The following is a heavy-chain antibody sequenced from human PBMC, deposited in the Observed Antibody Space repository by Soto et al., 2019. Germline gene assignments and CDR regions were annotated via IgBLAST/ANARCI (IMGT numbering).Heavy chain of an antibody. Sequence: SGPTLVNPTQTLTLTCTFSGFSLSTSGVGVGWIRQPPGKALEWLALIYWNDDKRYSPSLKSRLTITKDTSKNQVVLTMTNMDPEDTATYYCAHSFSGWHPWWFDPWGQGTLVTVSS. D-gene: IGHD6-19*01. CDR2: IYWNDDK. V-gene: IGHV2-5*01. J-gene: IGHJ5*02. CDR3: AHSFSGWHPWWFDP. CDR1: GFSLSTSGVG.